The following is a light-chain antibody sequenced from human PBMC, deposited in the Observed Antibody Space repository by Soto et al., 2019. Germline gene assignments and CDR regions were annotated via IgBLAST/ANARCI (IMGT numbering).Light chain of an antibody. CDR1: QSIISN. CDR2: GAS. J-gene: IGKJ2*01. Sequence: DIQMTQSPYSLSASVGDRVTITCRASQSIISNLNWYQQKPGKAPKLLIYGASSLQSGVPSRVSGSGYETDFTLIISSRQPEDFATYYCQQSYSTPRTFGQGTKLEIK. CDR3: QQSYSTPRT. V-gene: IGKV1-39*01.